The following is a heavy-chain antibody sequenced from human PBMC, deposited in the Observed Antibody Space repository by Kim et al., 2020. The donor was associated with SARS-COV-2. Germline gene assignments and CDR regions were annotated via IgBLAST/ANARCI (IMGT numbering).Heavy chain of an antibody. CDR3: AKDMSEVPAATLDY. CDR1: GFTFDDYA. V-gene: IGHV3-9*01. CDR2: ISWDSGSI. D-gene: IGHD2-2*01. J-gene: IGHJ4*02. Sequence: GGSLRLSCAASGFTFDDYAMHWVRQAPGKGLEWVSGISWDSGSIGYADSVKGRFTISRDNAKNSLYLQMNSLRAEDTALYYCAKDMSEVPAATLDYWGRGTLASLSS.